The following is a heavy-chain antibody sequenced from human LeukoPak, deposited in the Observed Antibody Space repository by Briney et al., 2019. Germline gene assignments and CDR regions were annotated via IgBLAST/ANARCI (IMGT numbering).Heavy chain of an antibody. CDR3: ATTESIVPAANYYYYGMDA. D-gene: IGHD2-2*01. V-gene: IGHV1-3*01. J-gene: IGHJ6*02. Sequence: GASVKVSCKASGYTFTSYAMHWVRQAPGQRLEWMGWINAGNGNTKYSQKFQGRVTMTEDTSTDTAYMELSSLRSEDTAVYYCATTESIVPAANYYYYGMDAWGQGTTVTVSS. CDR1: GYTFTSYA. CDR2: INAGNGNT.